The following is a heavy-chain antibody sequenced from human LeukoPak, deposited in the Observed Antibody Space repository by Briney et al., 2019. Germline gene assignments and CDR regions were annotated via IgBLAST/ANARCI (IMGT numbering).Heavy chain of an antibody. Sequence: ASVKVSCKASGYIFVNFGISWVRQAQRQGLEWVGWISAYNGNTSYAQKFRGRVTMTTDTSTNTAYMELRNLGSDDTAMYFCARDSSAYTRHFDYWGQGSLVTVSS. CDR2: ISAYNGNT. CDR3: ARDSSAYTRHFDY. J-gene: IGHJ4*02. CDR1: GYIFVNFG. D-gene: IGHD3-22*01. V-gene: IGHV1-18*01.